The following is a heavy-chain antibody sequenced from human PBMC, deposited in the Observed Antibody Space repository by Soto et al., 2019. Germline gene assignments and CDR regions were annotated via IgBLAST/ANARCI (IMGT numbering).Heavy chain of an antibody. Sequence: LRLSCAASGFTFSSYAMSWVRQAPGKGLEWVSAISGSGGSTYYADSVKGRFIISRDNSKNTLYLQMNSLRAEDTAVYYCAKDHFSPVGTNWFDPWGQGTLVTVSS. J-gene: IGHJ5*02. CDR2: ISGSGGST. CDR1: GFTFSSYA. V-gene: IGHV3-23*01. CDR3: AKDHFSPVGTNWFDP. D-gene: IGHD1-26*01.